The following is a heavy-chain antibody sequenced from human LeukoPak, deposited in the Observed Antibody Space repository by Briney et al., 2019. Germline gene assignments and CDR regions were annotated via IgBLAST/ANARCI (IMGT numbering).Heavy chain of an antibody. Sequence: SETLSLTCAVYGGSFSGYYWSWIRQPPGKGLGWIGYIYYSGSTNYNPSLKSRVTISVDTSKNQFSLKLSSVTAADTAVYYCARRSYSNYFDFWGQGTLVTVSS. J-gene: IGHJ4*02. CDR1: GGSFSGYY. D-gene: IGHD1-26*01. CDR3: ARRSYSNYFDF. V-gene: IGHV4-59*08. CDR2: IYYSGST.